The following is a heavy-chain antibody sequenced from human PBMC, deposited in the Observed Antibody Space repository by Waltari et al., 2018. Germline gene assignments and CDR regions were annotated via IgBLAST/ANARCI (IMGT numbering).Heavy chain of an antibody. J-gene: IGHJ4*02. CDR3: TRSTSWGSDF. CDR2: ISSKANSFAT. CDR1: GFIFRAHA. Sequence: EVPLVDSGGGLVQRGGSSKLSCTASGFIFRAHAIHWVRQASGKGLEWVGRISSKANSFATHDGASVKGRFTISRDDSRNTAYLQMNSLDTEDTAVYYCTRSTSWGSDFWGQGALVTVSS. V-gene: IGHV3-73*01. D-gene: IGHD3-16*01.